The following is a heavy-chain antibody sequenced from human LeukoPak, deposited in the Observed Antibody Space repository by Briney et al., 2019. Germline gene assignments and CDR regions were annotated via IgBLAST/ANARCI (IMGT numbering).Heavy chain of an antibody. V-gene: IGHV3-64D*06. D-gene: IGHD3-10*01. J-gene: IGHJ5*02. CDR1: GFTFSSYA. CDR2: ISSDGGGA. Sequence: GGSLRLSCSASGFTFSSYAIHWVRQAPGKGLEYVSAISSDGGGAYYADSAEGRFTTSRDNSKNTLYLQMSSLRADDTAVYYYVKDLRSGNWFDPWGQGTLVTVSS. CDR3: VKDLRSGNWFDP.